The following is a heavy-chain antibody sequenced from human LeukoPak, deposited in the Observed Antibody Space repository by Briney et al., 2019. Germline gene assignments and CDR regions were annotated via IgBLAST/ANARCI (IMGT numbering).Heavy chain of an antibody. V-gene: IGHV3-21*01. CDR2: ISSGSSYI. D-gene: IGHD2-15*01. CDR3: ARELYCSGGTCSNDYYYYYYMDV. CDR1: GFTFSTYS. Sequence: GGSLRLSCAASGFTFSTYSMNWVRQAPGKGLEWVSSISSGSSYIYYADSVKGRFTISRDNAKNSLYPQMNSLRAEDTAVYYCARELYCSGGTCSNDYYYYYYMDVWGKGTTVTVSS. J-gene: IGHJ6*03.